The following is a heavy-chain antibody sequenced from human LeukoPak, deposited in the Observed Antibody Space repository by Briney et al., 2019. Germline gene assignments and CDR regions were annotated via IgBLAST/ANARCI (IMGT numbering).Heavy chain of an antibody. CDR2: ISYDGSNK. CDR3: AKELVTATRKVSYEFDY. Sequence: PGGSLRLSCAASGFTFSSYGMHWVRQAPGKGLEWVAVISYDGSNKYYADSVKGRFTISRDNSKNTLYLQMNSLRAEDTAVYYRAKELVTATRKVSYEFDYWGQGTLVTVSS. V-gene: IGHV3-30*18. CDR1: GFTFSSYG. J-gene: IGHJ4*02. D-gene: IGHD2-15*01.